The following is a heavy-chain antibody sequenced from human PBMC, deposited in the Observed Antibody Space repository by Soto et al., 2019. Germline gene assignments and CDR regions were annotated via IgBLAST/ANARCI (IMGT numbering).Heavy chain of an antibody. Sequence: QVQLVQSGAEVKKPGSSVKVSCKASGGTFSSYTISWVRQAPGQGLEWMGRIIPILGIANYAQKFQGRVTITADKSTSTANMELSSLRSEDTAVDYCARNQDYDILTGHYTMGYWGQGTLVTVSS. J-gene: IGHJ4*02. CDR3: ARNQDYDILTGHYTMGY. D-gene: IGHD3-9*01. CDR1: GGTFSSYT. CDR2: IIPILGIA. V-gene: IGHV1-69*02.